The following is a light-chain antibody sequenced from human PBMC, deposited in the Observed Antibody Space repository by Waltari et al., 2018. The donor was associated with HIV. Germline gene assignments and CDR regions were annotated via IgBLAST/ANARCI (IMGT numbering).Light chain of an antibody. CDR1: SSDVGGYNY. CDR3: SSYTSSSTLAV. CDR2: EVS. Sequence: QSALTQPASVSGSPGQSITISCTGTSSDVGGYNYVSWYQHHPGKAPKLLIYEVSNRPAGVSSRFSGSKSGNTASLIISGLQAEDEADYYCSSYTSSSTLAVFGGGTKLTVL. V-gene: IGLV2-14*01. J-gene: IGLJ2*01.